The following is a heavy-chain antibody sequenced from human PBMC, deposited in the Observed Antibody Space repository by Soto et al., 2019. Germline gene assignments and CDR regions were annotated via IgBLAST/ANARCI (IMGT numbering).Heavy chain of an antibody. V-gene: IGHV4-30-4*01. D-gene: IGHD5-12*01. Sequence: SETLSLTCTVSGGSISSGDSYWSWIRQPPGKGLEWIGYIYYSGSTYYNPSLKSRVTISVDTSKNQFSLKLSSVTAADTAVYYCARDRGGYERIDYWGQGTLVTVSS. CDR2: IYYSGST. CDR1: GGSISSGDSY. CDR3: ARDRGGYERIDY. J-gene: IGHJ4*02.